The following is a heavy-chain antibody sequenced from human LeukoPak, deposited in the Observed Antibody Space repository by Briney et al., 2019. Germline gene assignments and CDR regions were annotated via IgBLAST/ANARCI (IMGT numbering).Heavy chain of an antibody. V-gene: IGHV1-18*01. CDR1: GYTFTSYG. D-gene: IGHD2-8*01. Sequence: ASVKVSCKASGYTFTSYGISWVRQAPGQGLEWMGWISAYNGNTNYAQKLQGRVTMTTDTSTSTAYMELRSLRSDDTAVYYCVMGRSDYYYGMDVWGQGTTVIVSS. J-gene: IGHJ6*02. CDR3: VMGRSDYYYGMDV. CDR2: ISAYNGNT.